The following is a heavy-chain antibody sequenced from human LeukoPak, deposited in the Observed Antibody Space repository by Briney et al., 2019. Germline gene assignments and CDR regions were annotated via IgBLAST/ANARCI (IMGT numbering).Heavy chain of an antibody. J-gene: IGHJ4*02. D-gene: IGHD3-16*01. CDR1: GGTFSSYA. CDR3: ARVKTIALGGYYFDY. CDR2: IIPIFGTA. V-gene: IGHV1-69*05. Sequence: ASVKVSCKASGGTFSSYAISWVRQAPGQGLEWMGGIIPIFGTANYAQKFQGRVTTTTDESTSTAYMELSSLRSEDTAVYYCARVKTIALGGYYFDYWGQGTLVTVSS.